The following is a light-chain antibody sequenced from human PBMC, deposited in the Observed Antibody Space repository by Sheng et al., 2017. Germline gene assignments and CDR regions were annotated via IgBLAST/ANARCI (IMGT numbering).Light chain of an antibody. CDR1: QDISNY. V-gene: IGKV1-33*01. Sequence: DIQMTQSPSSLSASVGDRVTITCQASQDISNYLNWYQQKPGKAPKLLIYDASNLETGVPSRSVEVDXGQILLSPISSLQPEDIATYYCQHYANLPLTFGQGTRLEIK. CDR3: QHYANLPLT. CDR2: DAS. J-gene: IGKJ5*01.